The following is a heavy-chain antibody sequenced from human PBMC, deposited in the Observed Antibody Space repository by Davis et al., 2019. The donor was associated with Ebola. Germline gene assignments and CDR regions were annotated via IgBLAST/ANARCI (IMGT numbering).Heavy chain of an antibody. J-gene: IGHJ5*02. V-gene: IGHV1-69*10. CDR1: GGTFSSYA. D-gene: IGHD3-22*01. CDR3: ARTRSPYFDSSGSSSHWFDP. Sequence: SVKVSCKASGGTFSSYAISWVRQAPGQGLEWMGGIIPILGIANYAQKFQGRVTITRNTSISTAYMELSSLRSEDTAVYYCARTRSPYFDSSGSSSHWFDPWGQGTLVTVSS. CDR2: IIPILGIA.